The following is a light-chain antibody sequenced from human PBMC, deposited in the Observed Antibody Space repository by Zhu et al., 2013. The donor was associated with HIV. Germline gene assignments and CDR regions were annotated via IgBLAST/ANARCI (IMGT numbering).Light chain of an antibody. CDR1: TSNIGNNF. V-gene: IGLV1-51*01. CDR3: GSWDTSLRAFI. Sequence: QSVLAQPPSVSAAPGQRISISCSGSTSNIGNNFISWYQHLPGAAPRLLIFDNNKRPSGIPDRFSGSKSGASGTLDITGLQTGDEADYYCGSWDTSLRAFIFGGGTKLTVL. J-gene: IGLJ2*01. CDR2: DNN.